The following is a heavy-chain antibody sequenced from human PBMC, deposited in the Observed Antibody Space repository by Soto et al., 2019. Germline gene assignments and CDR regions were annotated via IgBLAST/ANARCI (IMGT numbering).Heavy chain of an antibody. CDR1: GASISSYY. Sequence: PSETLSLTCTVSGASISSYYWSWIRQPPGKGLEWIGYIYYSGGTLYNPSLKSRVTVSIDTSKNQFSLKLSSVTAADTAVYYCARAGTYPFFDYWGQGILVTVSS. J-gene: IGHJ4*02. CDR2: IYYSGGT. V-gene: IGHV4-59*01. D-gene: IGHD1-26*01. CDR3: ARAGTYPFFDY.